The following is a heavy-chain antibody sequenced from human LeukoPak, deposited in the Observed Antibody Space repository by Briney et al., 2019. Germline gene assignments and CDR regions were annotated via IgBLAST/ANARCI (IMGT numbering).Heavy chain of an antibody. Sequence: VASVKVSCKASGYTFTSYYMHWVRQALGQGLEWMGIINPSGGSTSYAQKFQGRVTMTRDTSTSTVYMELSSLRSEDTAVYYCATDRYTTGAFDIWGQGTMVTVSS. CDR2: INPSGGST. CDR3: ATDRYTTGAFDI. CDR1: GYTFTSYY. J-gene: IGHJ3*02. D-gene: IGHD1-1*01. V-gene: IGHV1-46*01.